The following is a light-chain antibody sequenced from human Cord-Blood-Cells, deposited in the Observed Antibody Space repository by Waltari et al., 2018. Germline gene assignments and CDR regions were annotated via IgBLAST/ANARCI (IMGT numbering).Light chain of an antibody. CDR3: AAGDDGVNGVV. J-gene: IGLJ2*01. CDR2: SNN. Sequence: QSVLPQPPSASGTPGQRVTLSCYGSSSKIGSNTVNCYQQRPGTAPKLLIYSNNQRPSGVPDRCYGSKSVSSASLAISGLQSEDVASYYCAAGDDGVNGVVFGGGTKLTVL. CDR1: SSKIGSNT. V-gene: IGLV1-44*01.